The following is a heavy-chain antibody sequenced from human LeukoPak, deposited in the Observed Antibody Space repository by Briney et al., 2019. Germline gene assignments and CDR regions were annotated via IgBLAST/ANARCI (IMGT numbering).Heavy chain of an antibody. Sequence: GESLKISCKGYGYRFTTYWIGWVRQMPGKGLEWMGIIYPGDSDTRYSPSFQGHVTISADKSITTAYLQWSSLRASDTAIYYCARRMSTSEYFEYWGQGTLVNVSS. CDR2: IYPGDSDT. D-gene: IGHD1-14*01. CDR3: ARRMSTSEYFEY. J-gene: IGHJ4*02. CDR1: GYRFTTYW. V-gene: IGHV5-51*01.